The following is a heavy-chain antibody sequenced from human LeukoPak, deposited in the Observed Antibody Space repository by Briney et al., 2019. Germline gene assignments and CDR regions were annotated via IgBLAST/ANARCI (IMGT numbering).Heavy chain of an antibody. CDR2: IIPIFGTA. CDR3: ARDGEQVVRYFDY. Sequence: ASVKVSCKASGGTFSSYAISWVRQAPGQGLEWMGGIIPIFGTANYAQKFQGRVTITADESTSTAYMELSSLRSEDTAVYYCARDGEQVVRYFDYWGQGTLVTVSS. V-gene: IGHV1-69*13. D-gene: IGHD6-6*01. CDR1: GGTFSSYA. J-gene: IGHJ4*02.